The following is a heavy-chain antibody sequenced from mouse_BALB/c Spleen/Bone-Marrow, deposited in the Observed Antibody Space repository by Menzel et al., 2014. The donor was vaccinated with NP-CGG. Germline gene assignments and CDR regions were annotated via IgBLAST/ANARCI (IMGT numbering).Heavy chain of an antibody. V-gene: IGHV1S81*02. CDR1: GYTFTSYY. Sequence: VQLVESGAELVKSGASVKLSCKASGYTFTSYYMYWVKQRPGQGLEWIGEINPSNGGTNFNEKFKSKATLTVDKSSSTAYMQLSGLTSEDSAVYYCTNDDLFAYWGQGTLVTVSA. CDR3: TNDDLFAY. CDR2: INPSNGGT. J-gene: IGHJ3*01. D-gene: IGHD2-13*01.